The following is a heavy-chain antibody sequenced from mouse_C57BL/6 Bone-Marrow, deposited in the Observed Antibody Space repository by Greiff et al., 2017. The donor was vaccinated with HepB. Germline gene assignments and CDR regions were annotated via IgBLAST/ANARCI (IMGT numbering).Heavy chain of an antibody. J-gene: IGHJ3*01. V-gene: IGHV5-9*01. D-gene: IGHD1-1*01. CDR3: ARRHYYGSSAWFAY. CDR1: GFTFSSYT. Sequence: DVKLVESGGGLVKPGGSLKLSCAASGFTFSSYTMSWVRQTPEKRLEWVATISGGGGNTYYPDSVKGRFTISRDNAKNTLYLQMSSLRSEDTALYYCARRHYYGSSAWFAYWGQGTLVTVSA. CDR2: ISGGGGNT.